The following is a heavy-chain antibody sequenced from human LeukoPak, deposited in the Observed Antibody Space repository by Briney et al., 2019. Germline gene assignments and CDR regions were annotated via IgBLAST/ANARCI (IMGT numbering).Heavy chain of an antibody. Sequence: GGSLRLSCAASGFTFSSYAMSWVRQAPGKGLEWVSAISGSGGSTYYADSVKGRFTISRDNSKNTLYLQMNGLRAEDTAVYYCAKDLQFVGDNSGSCYWGQGTLVTVSS. CDR3: AKDLQFVGDNSGSCY. CDR1: GFTFSSYA. J-gene: IGHJ4*02. CDR2: ISGSGGST. V-gene: IGHV3-23*01. D-gene: IGHD1-26*01.